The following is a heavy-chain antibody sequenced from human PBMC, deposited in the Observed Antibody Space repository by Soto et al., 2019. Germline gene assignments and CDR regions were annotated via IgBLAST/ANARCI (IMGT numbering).Heavy chain of an antibody. Sequence: EVQLLESGGGLVQPGGSLRLSCAASGFTFSTYGMSWVRQAPGKGLEWVSAISGSGGSTYYADSVKGRFTFSRDNLKNTLSLQMNGLRAEDRAVYYCARGGPIITAAGITDYWGQGTLVTVSS. CDR1: GFTFSTYG. J-gene: IGHJ4*02. V-gene: IGHV3-23*01. CDR3: ARGGPIITAAGITDY. CDR2: ISGSGGST. D-gene: IGHD6-13*01.